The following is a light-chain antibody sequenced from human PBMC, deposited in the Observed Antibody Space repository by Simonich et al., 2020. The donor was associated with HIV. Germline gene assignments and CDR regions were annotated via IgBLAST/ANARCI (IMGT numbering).Light chain of an antibody. J-gene: IGLJ3*02. CDR1: SGSVSTSYY. CDR3: VLYMGSGISV. Sequence: QTVVTQEPSFSVSPGGTVTLTCGLSSGSVSTSYYPSWYQQTPGQAPRTLIYSTHTRSSGVPDRFSGSILGNKAALTITGAQADDESHYYCVLYMGSGISVFGGGTKLTVL. V-gene: IGLV8-61*01. CDR2: STH.